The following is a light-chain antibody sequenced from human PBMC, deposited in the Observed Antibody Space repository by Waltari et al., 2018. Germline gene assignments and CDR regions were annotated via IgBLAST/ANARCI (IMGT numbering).Light chain of an antibody. V-gene: IGLV2-14*03. CDR1: SSDVGGYNY. Sequence: QSALTQPASVSESPGQSITISCTGTSSDVGGYNYVSWYQHHPGKAPKLMIYDVSHRPSGVSDRFSGSKSGKTASLTISGLQAEDEADYFCSSYTSISTWVFGGGTKLTVL. CDR2: DVS. J-gene: IGLJ3*02. CDR3: SSYTSISTWV.